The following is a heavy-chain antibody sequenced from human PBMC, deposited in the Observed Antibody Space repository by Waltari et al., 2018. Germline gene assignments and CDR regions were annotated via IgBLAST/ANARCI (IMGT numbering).Heavy chain of an antibody. J-gene: IGHJ4*02. V-gene: IGHV3-7*01. CDR2: IKEDGSDK. D-gene: IGHD1-26*01. CDR1: GFTVGSYW. Sequence: EVQVVESGGGLVRQGGSRRPACAALGFTVGSYWMTWVRQAPGQGLEWVANIKEDGSDKEYADSVKGRFSISRDNAKDSLYLQMNSLRAEDTALYYCARSGMKFTFDYWGRGTPVIVSS. CDR3: ARSGMKFTFDY.